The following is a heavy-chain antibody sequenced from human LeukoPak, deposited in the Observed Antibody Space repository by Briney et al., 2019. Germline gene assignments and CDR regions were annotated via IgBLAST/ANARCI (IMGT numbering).Heavy chain of an antibody. Sequence: GGSLRLSCAASGFTFSSYGMHWVRQAPGKGLEWVAVISYDGSNKYYADSVKGRFTISRDNSKNTLYLQMNSLRAEDTAVYYCAKAHAGSYGSGSNPAGVRDYWGQGTLVTVSS. CDR2: ISYDGSNK. J-gene: IGHJ4*02. CDR1: GFTFSSYG. CDR3: AKAHAGSYGSGSNPAGVRDY. V-gene: IGHV3-30*18. D-gene: IGHD3-10*01.